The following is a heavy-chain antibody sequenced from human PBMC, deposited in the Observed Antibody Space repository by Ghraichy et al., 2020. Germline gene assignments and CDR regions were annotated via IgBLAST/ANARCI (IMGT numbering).Heavy chain of an antibody. CDR2: IYYSGST. D-gene: IGHD5-12*01. CDR3: ARAGLVRGYSGYDYQAFDC. Sequence: SETLSLTCTVSGGSISSYYWSWIRQPPGKGLEWIGYIYYSGSTNYNPSLKSRVTISVDTSKNQFSLKLSSVTAADTAVYYCARAGLVRGYSGYDYQAFDCWGQGTLVTVSS. J-gene: IGHJ4*02. CDR1: GGSISSYY. V-gene: IGHV4-59*01.